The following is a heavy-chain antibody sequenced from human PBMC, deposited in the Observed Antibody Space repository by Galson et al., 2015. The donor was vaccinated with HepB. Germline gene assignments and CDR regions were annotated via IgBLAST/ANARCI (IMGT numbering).Heavy chain of an antibody. Sequence: QSGAEETWPRESLTTSRTWAGFTLPNCRIWWVRQVAGEGVARVAMLNPGDSYNRSTTSIKGQVTISVDKSMSTAYPHWISLKDSDNAMYYCARYWRYGDYRGDYWGQGTPVTVAS. D-gene: IGHD4-11*01. V-gene: IGHV5-51*03. CDR2: LNPGDSYN. CDR1: GFTLPNCR. CDR3: ARYWRYGDYRGDY. J-gene: IGHJ4*02.